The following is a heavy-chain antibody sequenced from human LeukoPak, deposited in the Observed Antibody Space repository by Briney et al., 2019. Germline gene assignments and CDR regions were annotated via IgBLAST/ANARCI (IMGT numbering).Heavy chain of an antibody. J-gene: IGHJ3*02. D-gene: IGHD3-22*01. CDR3: ARVFYDSSGYDAFDI. Sequence: SETLSLTCAVSGGSISSGGYSWSWIRQPPGKGLEWIGYIYHSESTYYNPSLKSRVTISVDRSKNQFSLKLSSVTAADTAVYYCARVFYDSSGYDAFDIWGQGTMVTVSS. V-gene: IGHV4-30-2*01. CDR2: IYHSEST. CDR1: GGSISSGGYS.